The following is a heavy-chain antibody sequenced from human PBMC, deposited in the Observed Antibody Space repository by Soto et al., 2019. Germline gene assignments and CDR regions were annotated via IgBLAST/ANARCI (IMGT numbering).Heavy chain of an antibody. CDR1: GYTFTSYA. CDR2: INAGNGNT. CDR3: ARVLGVEMATIYY. D-gene: IGHD5-12*01. J-gene: IGHJ4*02. V-gene: IGHV1-3*01. Sequence: ASVKVSCKASGYTFTSYAMHWVRQAPGQRLEWMGWINAGNGNTKYSQKFQGRVTITRDTSASTAYMELSSLRSEDTAVYYCARVLGVEMATIYYWGQGTLVTVSS.